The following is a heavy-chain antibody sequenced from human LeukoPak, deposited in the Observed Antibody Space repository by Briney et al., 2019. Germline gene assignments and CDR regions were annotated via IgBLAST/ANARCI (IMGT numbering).Heavy chain of an antibody. CDR1: GGSLTSRSSY. CDR2: IYYSGRT. V-gene: IGHV4-39*07. J-gene: IGHJ4*02. CDR3: ARIEKPNQSRRYYPLNY. D-gene: IGHD3-22*01. Sequence: SETLSLTCTLSGGSLTSRSSYWGWIRHHPGRGLEWIATIYYSGRTYYNPSLKSRVTISVDTSKNQFSLKVSSVTAADTAVYYCARIEKPNQSRRYYPLNYWGRGTLVSVSS.